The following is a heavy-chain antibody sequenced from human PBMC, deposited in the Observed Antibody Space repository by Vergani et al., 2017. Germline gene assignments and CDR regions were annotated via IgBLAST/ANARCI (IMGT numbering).Heavy chain of an antibody. CDR1: GGTFSSYA. J-gene: IGHJ6*02. Sequence: QVQLVQSGAEVKKPGSSVKVSCKASGGTFSSYAISWVRQAPGQGLEWMGGIIPIFVTANYAQKFQGRVTITADKSTSTAYMELSSLRSEDTAGYYCAGGGYGGCCSGGSDYYYDGMDVGGQGTTVTVSS. CDR3: AGGGYGGCCSGGSDYYYDGMDV. D-gene: IGHD2-15*01. CDR2: IIPIFVTA. V-gene: IGHV1-69*06.